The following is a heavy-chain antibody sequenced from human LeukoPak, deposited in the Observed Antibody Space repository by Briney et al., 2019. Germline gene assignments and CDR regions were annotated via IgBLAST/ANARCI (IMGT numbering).Heavy chain of an antibody. Sequence: GGSLRLSCAASGFTFSSSAMNWVRQAPGKGLEWVSASGTDGDIYYAASVKGRFTISRDNSKNTLYLQMTSLRAEDTAIYYCAKKTPGTHPFDYWGQGTLVTVST. V-gene: IGHV3-23*01. D-gene: IGHD6-13*01. J-gene: IGHJ4*02. CDR2: SGTDGDI. CDR3: AKKTPGTHPFDY. CDR1: GFTFSSSA.